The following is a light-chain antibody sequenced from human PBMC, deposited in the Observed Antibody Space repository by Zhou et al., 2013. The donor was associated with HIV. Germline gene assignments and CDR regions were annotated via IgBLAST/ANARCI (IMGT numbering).Light chain of an antibody. Sequence: EIVMTQSPATLSVSPGERATLSCRASQSVSSKLAWYQQKPGQAPRLLIYGASSRATGIPDRFSGSGSGTDFTLTISRLEPEDFAVYYCQQYGSSPLWTFGQGTKVEIK. J-gene: IGKJ1*01. CDR3: QQYGSSPLWT. CDR2: GAS. V-gene: IGKV3-20*01. CDR1: QSVSSK.